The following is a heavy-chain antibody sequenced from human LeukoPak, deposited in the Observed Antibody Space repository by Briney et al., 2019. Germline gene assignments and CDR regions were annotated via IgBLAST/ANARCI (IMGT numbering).Heavy chain of an antibody. V-gene: IGHV1-2*02. J-gene: IGHJ6*02. CDR2: INPNSGGT. Sequence: GASVKVSCKASGYTFTGYYMHWVRQAPGQGLEWMGWINPNSGGTNYARKFQGRVTMTRDTSISTAYMELSRLRSDDTAVYYCARGRGYGSGSFILYYYYYGMDVWGQGTTVTVSS. CDR3: ARGRGYGSGSFILYYYYYGMDV. D-gene: IGHD3-10*01. CDR1: GYTFTGYY.